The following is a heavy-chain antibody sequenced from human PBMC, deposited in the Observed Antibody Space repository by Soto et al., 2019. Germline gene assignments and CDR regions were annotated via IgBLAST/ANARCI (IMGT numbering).Heavy chain of an antibody. CDR2: VNPDDSTT. V-gene: IGHV5-51*01. CDR3: VRRFCSGTSCRFNWFDP. D-gene: IGHD2-2*01. CDR1: GYIFTNYW. J-gene: IGHJ5*02. Sequence: PGESLKISCEGSGYIFTNYWIGWVRQMPGKGLEWMGIVNPDDSTTTYSQSFQGQVIISADKSVRSAYLQWSSLKDSDTATYYCVRRFCSGTSCRFNWFDPWGQGTLVTVS.